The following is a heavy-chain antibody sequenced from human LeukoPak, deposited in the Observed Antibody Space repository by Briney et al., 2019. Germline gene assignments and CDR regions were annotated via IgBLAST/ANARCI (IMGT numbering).Heavy chain of an antibody. V-gene: IGHV4-34*01. CDR3: ARGRQDVTMIVVVMTAVSYYLDV. D-gene: IGHD3-22*01. CDR1: GGSFSGYY. J-gene: IGHJ6*03. CDR2: MNPSGST. Sequence: SETLSLTRAVYGGSFSGYYWTWIRQTPEKGLEWIGEMNPSGSTHYNPSLKSRVTISVDTSKNQFSLELSSVTAADTAVYYCARGRQDVTMIVVVMTAVSYYLDVWGKGTTVTVS.